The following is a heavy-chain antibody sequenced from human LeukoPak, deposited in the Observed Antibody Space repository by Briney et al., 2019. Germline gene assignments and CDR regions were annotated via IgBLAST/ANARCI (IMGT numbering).Heavy chain of an antibody. J-gene: IGHJ5*02. V-gene: IGHV5-51*01. Sequence: GESLKISSKGSGYSFTSYWIGWARQMPGKGLEWMGIIYPGDSDTRYSPSFQGQVTISADKSISTAYLQWSSLKASDTAMYYCARHASSYCSSTSCHMTNWFDPWGQGTLVTVSS. CDR1: GYSFTSYW. CDR3: ARHASSYCSSTSCHMTNWFDP. CDR2: IYPGDSDT. D-gene: IGHD2-2*01.